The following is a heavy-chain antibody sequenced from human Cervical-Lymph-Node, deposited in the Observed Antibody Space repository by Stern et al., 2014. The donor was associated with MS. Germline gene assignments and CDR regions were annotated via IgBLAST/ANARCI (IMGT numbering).Heavy chain of an antibody. CDR1: GYTFTSYG. CDR2: ISAYNGNT. J-gene: IGHJ4*02. Sequence: VQLAESGAEVKKPGASVKVSCKASGYTFTSYGISWVRQAPGQGLEWMGWISAYNGNTNYAQKLQGRVTMTTDTSTSTAYMELRSLRSDDTAVYYCARDDGYCSSTSCPYYFDYWGQGTLVTVSS. V-gene: IGHV1-18*04. CDR3: ARDDGYCSSTSCPYYFDY. D-gene: IGHD2-2*01.